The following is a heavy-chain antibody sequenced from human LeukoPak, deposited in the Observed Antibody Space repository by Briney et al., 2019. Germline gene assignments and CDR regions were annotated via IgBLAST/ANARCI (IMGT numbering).Heavy chain of an antibody. J-gene: IGHJ4*02. D-gene: IGHD5-18*01. CDR3: AKGYGESHFDS. Sequence: GGSLRLSCAASGFTFRSFGMHFVRQAPGKGLEWVAFIRFDGSNQYYTDSVKGRFTFSRDNSNNTLFLQMNNLRGDDTAVYLCAKGYGESHFDSWGQGTLVTVSS. CDR1: GFTFRSFG. V-gene: IGHV3-30*02. CDR2: IRFDGSNQ.